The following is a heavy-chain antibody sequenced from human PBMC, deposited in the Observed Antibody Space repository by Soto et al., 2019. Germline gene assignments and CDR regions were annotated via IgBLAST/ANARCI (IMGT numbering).Heavy chain of an antibody. CDR3: GRQGSYPTDY. CDR1: GGSIRSSDW. Sequence: QMPLQESGPGLVEPSGTLSLTCAVSGGSIRSSDWWSWVRQSPGKGLEWLGEVHQSGSTVYSPSLKSRLTISMDKSKNQFSLKLNSLTAADTAVYYCGRQGSYPTDYWGQGTLVTVSS. J-gene: IGHJ4*02. CDR2: VHQSGST. V-gene: IGHV4-4*02.